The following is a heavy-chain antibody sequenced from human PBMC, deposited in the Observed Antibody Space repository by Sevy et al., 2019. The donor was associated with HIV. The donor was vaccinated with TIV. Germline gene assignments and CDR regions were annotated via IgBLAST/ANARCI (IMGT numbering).Heavy chain of an antibody. V-gene: IGHV4-39*01. D-gene: IGHD2-8*01. CDR3: ARQYRILYFPNPYYMDV. J-gene: IGHJ6*03. CDR1: GGSISSSSYY. Sequence: SETLSLTCTVSGGSISSSSYYWGWIRQPPGKGLEWIGSIYYSGSTYYNPSLKSRVTISVDTSKNQFSLKLSSVTAADTAVYYCARQYRILYFPNPYYMDVWGKGTTVTVSS. CDR2: IYYSGST.